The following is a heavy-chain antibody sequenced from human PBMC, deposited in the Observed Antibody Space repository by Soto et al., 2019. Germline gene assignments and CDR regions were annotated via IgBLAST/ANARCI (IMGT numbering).Heavy chain of an antibody. D-gene: IGHD5-18*01. V-gene: IGHV3-23*01. CDR3: ATLNSFGSDY. CDR2: ISGRGDST. CDR1: GFIFGHYA. J-gene: IGHJ4*02. Sequence: GGSLRLSCAGSGFIFGHYAMTWVRQAPGKGLEWISAISGRGDSTYYADAVKGRFTISRDNSKSTLYLQMNSLGAEDTAVYYCATLNSFGSDYWGRGTLVTVSS.